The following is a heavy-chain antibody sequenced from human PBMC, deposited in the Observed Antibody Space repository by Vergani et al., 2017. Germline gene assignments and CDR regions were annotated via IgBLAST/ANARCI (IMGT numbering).Heavy chain of an antibody. V-gene: IGHV3-30*02. D-gene: IGHD2-15*01. J-gene: IGHJ4*02. Sequence: QVQLGETGGGVVQPGGSLRLSCAASGFTFTNYGMHSVRQAPGKGLEGVAFTRYDGIVEYYGDSVRGRFTISRDNSKNTLYLQMNRLRPEDTAVYYCATAGAAYCRGASCYDFFAYWGQGPLVTVAS. CDR1: GFTFTNYG. CDR3: ATAGAAYCRGASCYDFFAY. CDR2: TRYDGIVE.